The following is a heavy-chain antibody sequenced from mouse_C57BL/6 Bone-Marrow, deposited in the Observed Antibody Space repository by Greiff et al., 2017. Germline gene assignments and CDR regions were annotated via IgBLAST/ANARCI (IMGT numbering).Heavy chain of an antibody. Sequence: VQLQQSGPELVKPGASVKISCKASGYSFTDYNMNWVKQSNGKSLEWIGVINPNYGTTSYNQKFKGKATLTVDTSTSTAYMQLNSLTSEDSAVYYRARVYDYDYAMDYWGQGTSVTVSS. CDR3: ARVYDYDYAMDY. CDR2: INPNYGTT. V-gene: IGHV1-39*01. D-gene: IGHD2-4*01. J-gene: IGHJ4*01. CDR1: GYSFTDYN.